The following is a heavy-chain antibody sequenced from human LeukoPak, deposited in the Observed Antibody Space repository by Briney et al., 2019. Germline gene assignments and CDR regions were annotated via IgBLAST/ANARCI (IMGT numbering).Heavy chain of an antibody. CDR3: ARVDSSLPGGYYYYYMDV. J-gene: IGHJ6*03. CDR1: GFIFSDYY. V-gene: IGHV3-11*01. CDR2: ISSSGSTK. D-gene: IGHD6-6*01. Sequence: GGSLRLSCAASGFIFSDYYMSWIRQAPGKGLEWVSYISSSGSTKYYADSLKGRFTISRDNAKNSLYLQMNSLRAEDTAVYYCARVDSSLPGGYYYYYMDVWGKGTTVAVSS.